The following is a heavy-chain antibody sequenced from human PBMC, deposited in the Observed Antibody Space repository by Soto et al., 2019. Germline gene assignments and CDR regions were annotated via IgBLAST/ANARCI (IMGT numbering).Heavy chain of an antibody. CDR3: ASRLRGVPTVDY. V-gene: IGHV1-69*02. CDR1: GGTFSSYT. Sequence: QVQLVQSGAEVKKPGSSVKVSCKASGGTFSSYTISWVRQAPGQGLEWMGRIIPILGIANYAQKFQGRVTITADKSTSTAYMELSSLRSEDTAVDYCASRLRGVPTVDYWGQGTLVTVSS. D-gene: IGHD3-10*01. CDR2: IIPILGIA. J-gene: IGHJ4*02.